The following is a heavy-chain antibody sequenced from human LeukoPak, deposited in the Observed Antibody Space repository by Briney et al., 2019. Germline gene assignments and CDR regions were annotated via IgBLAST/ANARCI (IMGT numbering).Heavy chain of an antibody. CDR1: GDSVSSNSAT. D-gene: IGHD1-1*01. CDR3: ARALSGTGLNAFDI. J-gene: IGHJ3*02. Sequence: SQTLSLTCATSGDSVSSNSATWNWIRQSPSRGLEWLGRTYYRSKWSRDYAVSVKSRITIKPDTSKNQFSLHLNSVTPEDTAVYYCARALSGTGLNAFDIWGQGTMVTVSS. V-gene: IGHV6-1*01. CDR2: TYYRSKWSR.